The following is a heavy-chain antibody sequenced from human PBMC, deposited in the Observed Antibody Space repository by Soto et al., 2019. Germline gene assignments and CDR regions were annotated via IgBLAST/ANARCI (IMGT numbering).Heavy chain of an antibody. V-gene: IGHV3-74*01. CDR3: ARAAFGSSTWYDY. CDR1: GFTFSSYW. J-gene: IGHJ4*02. D-gene: IGHD6-13*01. Sequence: GGSLRLSCAASGFTFSSYWMHWVRQAPGKGLVWVSRINGDGSSTSYADSVKGRFTISRDNAENTLFLQMNSLRAEDTAIYYCARAAFGSSTWYDYWGQGTLVTVSS. CDR2: INGDGSST.